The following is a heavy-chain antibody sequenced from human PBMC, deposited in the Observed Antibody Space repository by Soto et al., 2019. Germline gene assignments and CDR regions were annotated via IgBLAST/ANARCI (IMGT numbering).Heavy chain of an antibody. CDR2: ISDYNGNT. Sequence: ASVTGACQGSVYTISIDRGGWVRQKNGQGLEWMGWISDYNGNTNYAQKLQGRVTMTTDTSTSTAYMELRSVSADDTAVYYCARVGRLTEFNDYIWGSYRSHFDYWGQGTLVTVSS. CDR3: ARVGRLTEFNDYIWGSYRSHFDY. J-gene: IGHJ4*02. D-gene: IGHD3-16*02. CDR1: VYTISIDR. V-gene: IGHV1-18*01.